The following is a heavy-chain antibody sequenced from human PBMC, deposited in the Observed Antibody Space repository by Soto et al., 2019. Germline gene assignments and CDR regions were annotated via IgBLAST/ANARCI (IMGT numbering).Heavy chain of an antibody. V-gene: IGHV4-39*01. J-gene: IGHJ5*02. CDR1: GGSISSNNYY. Sequence: PSETLSLTCTVSGGSISSNNYYWGWIRQPPGKGLEWIGSIYYSGSPYYNPSLKSRVTVSVDTSKNQFSLRLTSVTAADTAVDFCARIVAGLAGWFDPWGQGIMVTVSS. CDR2: IYYSGSP. D-gene: IGHD6-19*01. CDR3: ARIVAGLAGWFDP.